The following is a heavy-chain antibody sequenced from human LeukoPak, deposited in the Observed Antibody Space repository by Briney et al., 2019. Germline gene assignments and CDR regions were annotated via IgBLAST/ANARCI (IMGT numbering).Heavy chain of an antibody. J-gene: IGHJ6*02. CDR1: GYTLIELS. Sequence: ASVKVSFKVSGYTLIELSMHWVRQAPGKGLEWLGGFDPEDGETIFAQKFQGRVTMTEDTSTDTAYMELSSLRSEDTAMYFCAGGPRIAVADMGIEYHYYGMDVWGQGTTVTVSS. CDR2: FDPEDGET. D-gene: IGHD6-19*01. V-gene: IGHV1-24*01. CDR3: AGGPRIAVADMGIEYHYYGMDV.